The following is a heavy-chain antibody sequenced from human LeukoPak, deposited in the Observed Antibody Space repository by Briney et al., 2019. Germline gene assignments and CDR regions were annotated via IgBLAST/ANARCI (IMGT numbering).Heavy chain of an antibody. CDR1: GGSLSRYY. J-gene: IGHJ4*02. D-gene: IGHD3-10*01. Sequence: PSETLSLTCSVSGGSLSRYYWNWIRQPPGKGLEWTGYIYYSGSTNYNPSLKSRVTISVDASKNQFSLELSSVTTADTAVYYCARGDTRSYYYFDYWGQGTLVTVSS. CDR2: IYYSGST. V-gene: IGHV4-59*13. CDR3: ARGDTRSYYYFDY.